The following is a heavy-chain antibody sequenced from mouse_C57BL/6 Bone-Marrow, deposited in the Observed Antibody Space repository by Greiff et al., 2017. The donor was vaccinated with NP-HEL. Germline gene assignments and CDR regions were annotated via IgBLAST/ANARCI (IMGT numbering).Heavy chain of an antibody. Sequence: EVMLVESGGGLVKPGGSLKLSCAASGFTFSSYAMSWVRQTPEKRLEWVATISDGGSYTYYPDNVKGRFTISRDNAKNNLYLQMSHLKSEDTAMYYGARDNDSNYRFAYWGQGTLVTVSA. CDR1: GFTFSSYA. CDR2: ISDGGSYT. D-gene: IGHD2-5*01. J-gene: IGHJ3*01. V-gene: IGHV5-4*01. CDR3: ARDNDSNYRFAY.